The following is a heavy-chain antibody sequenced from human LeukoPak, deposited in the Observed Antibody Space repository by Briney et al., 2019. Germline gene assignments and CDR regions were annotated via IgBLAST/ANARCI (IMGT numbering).Heavy chain of an antibody. CDR1: GYTFTSYD. CDR2: MNHNSGNT. V-gene: IGHV1-8*01. J-gene: IGHJ5*02. D-gene: IGHD6-19*01. CDR3: ARRIGIAVAPVP. Sequence: ASVKVSCKASGYTFTSYDINWVRQATGQGLEWMGWMNHNSGNTGYAQKFQGRVTMTRNTSISTAYMELSSLRSEDTAVYYCARRIGIAVAPVPWGQGTLVTVSS.